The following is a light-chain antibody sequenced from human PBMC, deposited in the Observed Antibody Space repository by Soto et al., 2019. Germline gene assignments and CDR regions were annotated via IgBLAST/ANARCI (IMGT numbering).Light chain of an antibody. CDR2: EVS. CDR1: SSDVGGYNY. CDR3: SSYTSRSTLV. V-gene: IGLV2-14*01. Sequence: QSALTQPASVSGSPGQSITISCTGTSSDVGGYNYVSWYQQHPGKAPKLLIYEVSNRPSGLSNRFSGSKSDNTASLTISGLQAEDEADYYCSSYTSRSTLVFGTGTKLTVL. J-gene: IGLJ1*01.